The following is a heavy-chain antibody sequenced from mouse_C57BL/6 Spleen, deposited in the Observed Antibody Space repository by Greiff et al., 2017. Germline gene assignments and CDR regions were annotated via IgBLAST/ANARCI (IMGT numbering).Heavy chain of an antibody. D-gene: IGHD1-1*01. V-gene: IGHV5-12*01. CDR1: GFTFSDYY. CDR3: ARGDSSYPFDY. J-gene: IGHJ2*01. Sequence: EVHLVESGGGLVQPGGSLKLSCAASGFTFSDYYMYWVRQTPEKRLEWVAYISNGGGSTYYPDTVKGRFTISRDNAKNTLYLQMSRLKSEDTAMYYCARGDSSYPFDYWGQGTTLTVSS. CDR2: ISNGGGST.